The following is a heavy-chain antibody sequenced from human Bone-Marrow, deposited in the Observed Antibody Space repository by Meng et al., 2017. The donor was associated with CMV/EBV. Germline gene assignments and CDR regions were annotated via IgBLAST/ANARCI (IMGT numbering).Heavy chain of an antibody. Sequence: GDSVSSNSAAWNWIRKSPSRGLEWLGRTYYRSRWYNDYALSMKSRITINPDTSKNQFSLQLNSVTPEDTAVYYCARTEGGGDYAFDYWGQGTLVTVSS. D-gene: IGHD1-26*01. J-gene: IGHJ4*02. CDR3: ARTEGGGDYAFDY. CDR1: GDSVSSNSAA. V-gene: IGHV6-1*01. CDR2: TYYRSRWYN.